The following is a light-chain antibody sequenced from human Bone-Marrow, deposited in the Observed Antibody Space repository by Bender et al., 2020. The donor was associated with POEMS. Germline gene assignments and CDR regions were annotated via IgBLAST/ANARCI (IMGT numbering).Light chain of an antibody. CDR1: DIGINS. Sequence: SYVLTQPPSVSVAPGQTATITCGGDDIGINSVHWYQQKPGQAPVLVIYQDTKRPSGIPERFSGSTSGNTATLTISGTQAMDEAEYYCQAWDRSTVVFGGGTKVTVL. CDR3: QAWDRSTVV. V-gene: IGLV3-21*01. J-gene: IGLJ2*01. CDR2: QDT.